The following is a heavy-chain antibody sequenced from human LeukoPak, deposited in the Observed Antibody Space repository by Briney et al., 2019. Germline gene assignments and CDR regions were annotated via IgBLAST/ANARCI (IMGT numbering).Heavy chain of an antibody. CDR2: IYTSGST. CDR1: GGSISSYY. CDR3: ARAGRGYSYGYYWLDP. D-gene: IGHD5-18*01. J-gene: IGHJ5*02. V-gene: IGHV4-4*07. Sequence: SETLSLTCTVSGGSISSYYWSWIRQPAGKGLEWIGRIYTSGSTNYNPSLKSRVTTSVDTSKNQFSLKLSSVTAADTAVYYCARAGRGYSYGYYWLDPWGQGTLVTVSS.